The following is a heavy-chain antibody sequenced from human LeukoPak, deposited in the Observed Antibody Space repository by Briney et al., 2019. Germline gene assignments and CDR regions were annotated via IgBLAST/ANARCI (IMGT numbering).Heavy chain of an antibody. J-gene: IGHJ4*02. CDR2: INHSGST. V-gene: IGHV4-34*01. D-gene: IGHD3-22*01. CDR1: GGSFSGYY. Sequence: SETLSLTCAVYGGSFSGYYWSWIRQPPGKGLEWIGEINHSGSTNYNPSLKSRVTISVDSSKNQFSLKLSSVTAADTAVYYCARARRNYYDSSGSDYWGQGTLVTVSS. CDR3: ARARRNYYDSSGSDY.